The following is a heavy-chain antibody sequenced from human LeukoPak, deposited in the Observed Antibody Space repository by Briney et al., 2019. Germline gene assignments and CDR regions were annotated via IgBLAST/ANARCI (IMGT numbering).Heavy chain of an antibody. CDR3: ARRWAFNWFDP. V-gene: IGHV4-59*01. Sequence: SETLSLTCTVSGGSISSYYWSWIRQPPGKGLEWIGYIYYSGSTNYNPPLKSRVTISVDTSKNQFSLKLSSVTAADTAVYYCARRWAFNWFDPWGQGTLVTVSS. CDR1: GGSISSYY. J-gene: IGHJ5*02. D-gene: IGHD1-26*01. CDR2: IYYSGST.